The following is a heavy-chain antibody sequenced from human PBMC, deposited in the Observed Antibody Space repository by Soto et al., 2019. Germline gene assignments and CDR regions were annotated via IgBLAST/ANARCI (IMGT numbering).Heavy chain of an antibody. CDR1: GGSISSYY. J-gene: IGHJ4*02. D-gene: IGHD2-21*02. CDR2: IYYSGST. Sequence: SETLSLTCTVSGGSISSYYWSWIRQPPGKGLEWIGYIYYSGSTNYNPSLKSRVTISVDTSKNQFSLKLSSVTAADTAVYYCVRNLGGVTTASDYWCQAKLVTVS. V-gene: IGHV4-59*08. CDR3: VRNLGGVTTASDY.